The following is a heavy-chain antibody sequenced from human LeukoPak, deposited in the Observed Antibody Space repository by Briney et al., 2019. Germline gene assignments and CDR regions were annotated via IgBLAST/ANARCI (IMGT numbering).Heavy chain of an antibody. D-gene: IGHD1-1*01. CDR3: AKATGNLGN. V-gene: IGHV3-23*01. Sequence: GGSLRLSCAASGFTFSSYAMSWVRQAPGKGLKWVSTISNNDGSTYYADSVKGRFTISRDNSKNTLYLQIYTLTADDTAIYYCAKATGNLGNWGQGTQVTVSS. CDR2: ISNNDGST. J-gene: IGHJ4*02. CDR1: GFTFSSYA.